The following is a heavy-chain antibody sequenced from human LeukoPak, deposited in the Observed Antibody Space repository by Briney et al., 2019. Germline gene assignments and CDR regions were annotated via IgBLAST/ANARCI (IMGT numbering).Heavy chain of an antibody. V-gene: IGHV3-49*04. Sequence: GGSLRLSCAASGFTFTSFAMNWARQAPGKGLEWVGFIRSKVYGGTTEYAASVKGRFTISRDDSKSIAYLQMNSLKSEDTAVYYCVRYSGDADYWGQGTLVTVSS. J-gene: IGHJ4*02. CDR3: VRYSGDADY. D-gene: IGHD5-12*01. CDR2: IRSKVYGGTT. CDR1: GFTFTSFA.